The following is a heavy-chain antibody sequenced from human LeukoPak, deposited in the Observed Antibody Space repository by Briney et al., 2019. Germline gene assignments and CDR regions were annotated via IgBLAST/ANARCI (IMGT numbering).Heavy chain of an antibody. CDR1: GYTFTSYG. CDR2: INTYNGNT. D-gene: IGHD3-10*01. V-gene: IGHV1-18*01. J-gene: IGHJ4*02. CDR3: ARDLRRPLWFGELLPLGY. Sequence: GASVKVSCKASGYTFTSYGISWVRQAPGQGLEWMGWINTYNGNTNYAQKLQGRVTMTTDTSTSTAYMELRSLRSDDTAVYYCARDLRRPLWFGELLPLGYWGQGTLVTVSS.